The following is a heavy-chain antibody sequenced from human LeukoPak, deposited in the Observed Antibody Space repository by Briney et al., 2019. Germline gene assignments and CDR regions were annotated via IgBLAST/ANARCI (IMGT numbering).Heavy chain of an antibody. Sequence: PSXXLSLTCTVSGGSISSSSFYWSWIRQPPGKGLEWIGYIYYSGSTNYNPSLKSRVTISVNTAKNQFSLKLSSVTAADTAVYYCARGAGDYVWGSYRFFDYWGQGTLVTVSS. CDR1: GGSISSSSFY. V-gene: IGHV4-61*01. D-gene: IGHD3-16*02. CDR3: ARGAGDYVWGSYRFFDY. J-gene: IGHJ4*02. CDR2: IYYSGST.